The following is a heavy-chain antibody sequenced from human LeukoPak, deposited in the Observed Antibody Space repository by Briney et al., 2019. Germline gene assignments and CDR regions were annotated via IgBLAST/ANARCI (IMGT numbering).Heavy chain of an antibody. D-gene: IGHD6-19*01. Sequence: PSETLSLTCTVSGGSISSYHWSWIRKPAGKGLGWLGLIYTSGSTNYNPSLKSRVTMSVDTSKNQFSLELSSVTAADTAVYYCARGSRYSSGGVRWFDPWGQGTLVTVSS. J-gene: IGHJ5*02. CDR1: GGSISSYH. CDR3: ARGSRYSSGGVRWFDP. CDR2: IYTSGST. V-gene: IGHV4-4*07.